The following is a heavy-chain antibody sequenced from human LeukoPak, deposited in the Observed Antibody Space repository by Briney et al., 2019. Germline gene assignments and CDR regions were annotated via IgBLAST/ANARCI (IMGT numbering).Heavy chain of an antibody. Sequence: PGGSLRLSCAASGFTFSSYAMSWVRQAPGKGLEWVSAISGSGGSTYYADSVKGRFTISRDNSKNTLYLQMNSLRAEDTAVYYCAKVGLHPRVVPAAAVEYWGQGTLVTVSS. CDR3: AKVGLHPRVVPAAAVEY. J-gene: IGHJ4*02. CDR2: ISGSGGST. V-gene: IGHV3-23*01. CDR1: GFTFSSYA. D-gene: IGHD2-2*01.